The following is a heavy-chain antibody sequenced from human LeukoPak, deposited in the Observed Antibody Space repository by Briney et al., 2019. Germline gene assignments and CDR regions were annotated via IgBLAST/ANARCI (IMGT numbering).Heavy chain of an antibody. J-gene: IGHJ6*02. CDR3: AKDSKGPYDFWSGYSRMDV. Sequence: PGGSLRLSCAASGFTFSSYGMHWVRQAPGKGLEWVAVISYDGSNKYYADSVKGRFTISRDNSKNTLYLQMNSLRAEDTAVYYCAKDSKGPYDFWSGYSRMDVWGQGTTVIVSS. CDR1: GFTFSSYG. CDR2: ISYDGSNK. V-gene: IGHV3-30*18. D-gene: IGHD3-3*01.